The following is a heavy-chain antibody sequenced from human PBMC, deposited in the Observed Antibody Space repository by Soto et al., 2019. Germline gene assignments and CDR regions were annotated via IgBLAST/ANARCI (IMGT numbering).Heavy chain of an antibody. J-gene: IGHJ5*02. D-gene: IGHD4-4*01. CDR1: GRSIISVGYY. CDR3: ARQGGSNFDWLDP. CDR2: VYHTGTT. Sequence: SETLSLTCTVSGRSIISVGYYWSWIRQHPAKGLEWIGYVYHTGTTYYNPSLRGRVRMSVDTSKNQFSLNLTSVTAADTAVYYCARQGGSNFDWLDPWGQGTLVTVSS. V-gene: IGHV4-31*03.